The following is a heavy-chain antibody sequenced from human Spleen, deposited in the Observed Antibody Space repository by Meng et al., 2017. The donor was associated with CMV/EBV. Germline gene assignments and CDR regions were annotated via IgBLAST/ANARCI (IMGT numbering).Heavy chain of an antibody. CDR2: INHSGST. V-gene: IGHV4-34*01. Sequence: SETLSLTCAVYGGSFSGYYWSWIRQPPGKGLEWIGEINHSGSTNHNPSLKSRVPISVDTSKNQVSLRLSSVTAADTAVYFCARGERFSPVYGLDVWGQGTTVTVSS. D-gene: IGHD3-3*01. J-gene: IGHJ6*02. CDR3: ARGERFSPVYGLDV. CDR1: GGSFSGYY.